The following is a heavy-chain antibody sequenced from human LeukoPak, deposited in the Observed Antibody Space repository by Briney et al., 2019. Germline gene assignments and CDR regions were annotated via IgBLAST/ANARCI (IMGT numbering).Heavy chain of an antibody. CDR3: ASVLYCGADCYSGRYFFDY. D-gene: IGHD2-21*02. CDR1: VYSFTSYD. J-gene: IGHJ4*02. V-gene: IGHV1-46*01. Sequence: ASVKVSCTASVYSFTSYDMHWVRQAPRQGLEWMGIINPSGDSTSYAQKFQGRVTMTRDTSTSTVYMELSSLRSEDTAVYYCASVLYCGADCYSGRYFFDYWGQGTLVTVSS. CDR2: INPSGDST.